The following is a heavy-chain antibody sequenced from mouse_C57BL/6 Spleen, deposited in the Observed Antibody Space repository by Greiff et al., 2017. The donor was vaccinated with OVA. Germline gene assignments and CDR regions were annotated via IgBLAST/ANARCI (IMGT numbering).Heavy chain of an antibody. CDR3: ARRTGGYFDY. CDR2: IDPSDSYT. V-gene: IGHV1-69*01. Sequence: VQLQQPGAELVMPGASVKLSCKASGYTFTSYWMHWVKQRPGQGLEWIGEIDPSDSYTNYNQKFKGKSTLTVDKSSSTSYMQLSRLTSEDSAVYYCARRTGGYFDYWGQGTTLTVSS. J-gene: IGHJ2*01. D-gene: IGHD4-1*01. CDR1: GYTFTSYW.